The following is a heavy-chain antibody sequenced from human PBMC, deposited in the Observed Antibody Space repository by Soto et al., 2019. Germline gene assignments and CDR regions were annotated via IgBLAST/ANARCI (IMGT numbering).Heavy chain of an antibody. CDR2: IYYIGST. Sequence: SETLSLTCTVSGGSISSYYWSWIRQPPGKGLEWIGYIYYIGSTNYNPSLKSRVTISVDTSKNQFSLKLSSVTAADTAVYYCARGLRRQLLNWFDPWGQGTLVTVSS. CDR3: ARGLRRQLLNWFDP. J-gene: IGHJ5*02. D-gene: IGHD2-2*01. CDR1: GGSISSYY. V-gene: IGHV4-59*01.